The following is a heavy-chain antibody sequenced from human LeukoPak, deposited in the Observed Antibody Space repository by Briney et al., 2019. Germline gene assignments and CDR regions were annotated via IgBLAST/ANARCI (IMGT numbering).Heavy chain of an antibody. Sequence: SETLSLTCTVSGGSISSSSYYWGWIRQPPGKGLEWIGSIYYSGSTYYNPSLKSRVTISVDTSKNQFSLKLSSVTAAGTAVYYCASSIIAVVGPRDWGQGTLVTVSS. CDR2: IYYSGST. J-gene: IGHJ4*02. D-gene: IGHD6-19*01. CDR3: ASSIIAVVGPRD. CDR1: GGSISSSSYY. V-gene: IGHV4-39*01.